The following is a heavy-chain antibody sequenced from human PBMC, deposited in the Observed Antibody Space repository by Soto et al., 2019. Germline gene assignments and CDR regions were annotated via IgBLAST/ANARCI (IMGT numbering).Heavy chain of an antibody. CDR2: ISYDGSNK. D-gene: IGHD6-19*01. CDR1: GFTFSSYA. J-gene: IGHJ5*02. V-gene: IGHV3-30-3*01. CDR3: AGESLGGDSRGWYDLWFDP. Sequence: QVQLVESGGGVVQPGRSLRLSCAASGFTFSSYAMHWVRQAPGKGLEWVAVISYDGSNKYYADSVKGRFTISRDNSKNTLYLQMNSLRAEDTAVYYCAGESLGGDSRGWYDLWFDPWGQGTLVTVSS.